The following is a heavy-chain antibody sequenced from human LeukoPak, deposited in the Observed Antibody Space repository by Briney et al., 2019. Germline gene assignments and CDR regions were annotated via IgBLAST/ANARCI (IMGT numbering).Heavy chain of an antibody. CDR3: ATDLTHSVYYFDY. Sequence: ASVKVSRKVSGYTLTELSMHWVRQAPGKGLEWMGGFDPEDGETIYAQKFQGRVTMTEDTSTDTAYMELSSLRSEDTAVYYCATDLTHSVYYFDYWGQGTLVTVSS. V-gene: IGHV1-24*01. D-gene: IGHD5/OR15-5a*01. J-gene: IGHJ4*02. CDR1: GYTLTELS. CDR2: FDPEDGET.